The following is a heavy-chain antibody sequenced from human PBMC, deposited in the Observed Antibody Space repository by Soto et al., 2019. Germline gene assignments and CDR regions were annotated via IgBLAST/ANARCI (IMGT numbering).Heavy chain of an antibody. V-gene: IGHV4-31*03. CDR3: ARIATQGARVDC. J-gene: IGHJ4*02. D-gene: IGHD1-26*01. CDR1: GYSISSGGYY. CDR2: IDYSGST. Sequence: QVQLQESGAGLVKPSQTLSLTCTVSGYSISSGGYYWSWIRQHPGKGQEWIGYIDYSGSTYYNPSLTSRVTMSLDTSKNQFSLNLSSVPAADAAMFYCARIATQGARVDCWGQGTLVTASS.